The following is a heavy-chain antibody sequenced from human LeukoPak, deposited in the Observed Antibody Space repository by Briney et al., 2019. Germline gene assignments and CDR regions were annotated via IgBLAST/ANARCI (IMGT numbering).Heavy chain of an antibody. V-gene: IGHV4-34*01. J-gene: IGHJ5*02. CDR1: GGSFSGYY. CDR2: INHSGST. Sequence: PSETLSLTCAVYGGSFSGYYWRWIRQPPGRGLEWIGEINHSGSTNYNPSLKSRVTISLDTSKNQFSLNLSSVTAADTAVYYCARVRGIAAADLWGQGTLVTVSS. CDR3: ARVRGIAAADL. D-gene: IGHD6-25*01.